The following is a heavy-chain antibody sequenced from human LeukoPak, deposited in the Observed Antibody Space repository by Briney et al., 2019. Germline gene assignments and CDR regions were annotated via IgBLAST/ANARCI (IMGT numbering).Heavy chain of an antibody. V-gene: IGHV3-7*01. D-gene: IGHD6-13*01. CDR2: IRQDGSDK. J-gene: IGHJ3*01. Sequence: AGGPLPSPWAALGFNFQPAWWPWVGQPPGKGREGVADIRQDGSDKYYVDAVKGRFIISRDKAKNSVSLHMNRLTVEDTAVYYCVAYKYILSWSAFDFWGRGTMVTVSS. CDR1: GFNFQPAW. CDR3: VAYKYILSWSAFDF.